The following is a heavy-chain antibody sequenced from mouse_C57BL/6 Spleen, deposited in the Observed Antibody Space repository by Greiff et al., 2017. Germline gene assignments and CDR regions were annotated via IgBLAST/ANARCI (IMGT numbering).Heavy chain of an antibody. CDR3: ARGGDGNYVAY. CDR1: GYTFTSYG. J-gene: IGHJ3*01. D-gene: IGHD2-1*01. V-gene: IGHV1-81*01. Sequence: VQLQESGAELARPGASVKLSCKASGYTFTSYGISWVKQRTGQGLEWIGEIYPRSGNTYYNEKFKGKATLTADKSSSTAYMELRSLTSEDSAVYFCARGGDGNYVAYWGQGTLVTVSA. CDR2: IYPRSGNT.